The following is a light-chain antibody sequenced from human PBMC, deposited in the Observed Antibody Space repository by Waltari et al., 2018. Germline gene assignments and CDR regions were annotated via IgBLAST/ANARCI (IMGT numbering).Light chain of an antibody. J-gene: IGKJ4*01. CDR1: QSLLQNNGYNY. Sequence: IVMTQSPLYLPVSPGEPASISCNSSQSLLQNNGYNYLDWYLQKPGQSPQLLIYLGSTRASGVPHRFSGSGSGTNFSLKISRLEAEDVGVYYCMQALQIALTFGGGTKVEIK. CDR2: LGS. V-gene: IGKV2-28*01. CDR3: MQALQIALT.